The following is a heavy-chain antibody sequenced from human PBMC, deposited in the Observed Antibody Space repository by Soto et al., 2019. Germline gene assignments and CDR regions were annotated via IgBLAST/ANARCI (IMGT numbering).Heavy chain of an antibody. CDR3: AREGKYQLLFVQHRRSEVYYGMDV. V-gene: IGHV3-30-3*01. CDR2: ISYDGSNK. J-gene: IGHJ6*02. CDR1: GFTFSSYA. D-gene: IGHD2-2*01. Sequence: QVQLVESGGGVVQPGRSLRLSCAASGFTFSSYAMHWVRQAPGKGLKWVAVISYDGSNKYYADSVKGRFTISRDNSKNTLYLQMNSLRAEDTAVYYCAREGKYQLLFVQHRRSEVYYGMDVWGQGTTVTVSS.